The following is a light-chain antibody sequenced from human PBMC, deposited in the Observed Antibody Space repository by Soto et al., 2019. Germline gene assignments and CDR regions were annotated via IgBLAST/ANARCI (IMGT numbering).Light chain of an antibody. J-gene: IGKJ1*01. Sequence: PGTLSLSPGERATFSCRASQSVSSNYLAWYQQKPGRAPRLLIYGAFKRATGIPDRFSGSGSGTDFTLTISRMEPEDFAVYYCQQYNNWPRTFGQGTKVDIK. CDR3: QQYNNWPRT. CDR2: GAF. V-gene: IGKV3-20*01. CDR1: QSVSSNY.